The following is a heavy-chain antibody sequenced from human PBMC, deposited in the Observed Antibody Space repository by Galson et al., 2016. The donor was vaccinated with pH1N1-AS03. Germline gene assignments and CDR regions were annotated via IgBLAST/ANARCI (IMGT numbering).Heavy chain of an antibody. CDR3: AGMHLGALHF. V-gene: IGHV6-1*01. Sequence: CAISGDSVSSNSAAWNWIRLSPSRGLEWLGRTYYRSRWKNDYAVSVKSRIIINPDTSKNQFSLQLNSVTPEDTAIYYCAGMHLGALHFWGRGTLVTVSS. CDR1: GDSVSSNSAA. J-gene: IGHJ4*02. D-gene: IGHD1-26*01. CDR2: TYYRSRWKN.